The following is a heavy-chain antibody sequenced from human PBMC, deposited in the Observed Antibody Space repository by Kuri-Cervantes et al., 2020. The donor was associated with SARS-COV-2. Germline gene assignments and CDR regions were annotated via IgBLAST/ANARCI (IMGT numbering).Heavy chain of an antibody. CDR3: ARGVRFLDPKYYYFYYYMDV. Sequence: GSLRLSCAVYGGSFSGYYWSWIRQPPGKGLEWIGEINHGGGTNYNPSLMSRVTISVDTSKNQFSLKLRSVTAADTAVYYCARGVRFLDPKYYYFYYYMDVWGKGTTVTGSS. D-gene: IGHD3-3*01. V-gene: IGHV4-34*01. J-gene: IGHJ6*03. CDR1: GGSFSGYY. CDR2: INHGGGT.